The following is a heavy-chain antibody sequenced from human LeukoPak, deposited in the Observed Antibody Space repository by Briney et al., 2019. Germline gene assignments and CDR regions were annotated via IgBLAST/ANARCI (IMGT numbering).Heavy chain of an antibody. V-gene: IGHV3-15*01. Sequence: GGSLRLSCAASGFTFSNAWMSWVRQAPGKGLEWVGRIKSKTDGGTTDYAAPVKGRFTISRDASKNTLYLQMNSLKTEDTAVYYCTTDISLWFGEYHDYWGQGTLVTVSS. D-gene: IGHD3-10*01. CDR3: TTDISLWFGEYHDY. J-gene: IGHJ4*02. CDR2: IKSKTDGGTT. CDR1: GFTFSNAW.